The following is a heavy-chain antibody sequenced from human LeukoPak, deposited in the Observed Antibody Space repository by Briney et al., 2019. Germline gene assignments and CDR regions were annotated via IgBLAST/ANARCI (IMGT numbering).Heavy chain of an antibody. CDR2: ISSSGSHI. D-gene: IGHD6-19*01. CDR1: GFTFSRYS. J-gene: IGHJ3*02. Sequence: GGSLRLSCAASGFTFSRYSMNWVRQAPGKGLEWVSSISSSGSHINYADSVKGRFTISRDNAKNSLYLQMNSLRAEDTAVYYCASSSGWRPHDAFDIWGQGTMVTVSS. CDR3: ASSSGWRPHDAFDI. V-gene: IGHV3-21*04.